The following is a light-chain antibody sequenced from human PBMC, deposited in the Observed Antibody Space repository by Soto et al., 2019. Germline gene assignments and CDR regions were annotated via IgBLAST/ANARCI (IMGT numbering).Light chain of an antibody. CDR1: SSNIGSNY. Sequence: QSVLTQPPSASGTPGQRVTISCSGSSSNIGSNYVYWYQQLPGTAPKLLIQSNNQRPSGVPDRFSGSKSGTSASLAISGLRSEDEADYFCATWDDSLRGRVFGTGTKLTVL. J-gene: IGLJ1*01. CDR3: ATWDDSLRGRV. CDR2: SNN. V-gene: IGLV1-47*01.